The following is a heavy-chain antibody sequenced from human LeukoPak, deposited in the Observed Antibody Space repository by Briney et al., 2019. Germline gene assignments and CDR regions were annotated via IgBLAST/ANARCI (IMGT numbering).Heavy chain of an antibody. CDR3: ARSIAVAGYPYYFDY. CDR1: GFTVSSNY. Sequence: GGSLRLACAASGFTVSSNYLSWVRQAPGKGLEWVSVIYSGDSTYYADSVKGRFTISRDNSKNTLYLQMNNLKAEDTAVYYCARSIAVAGYPYYFDYWGQGTLVTVTS. CDR2: IYSGDST. D-gene: IGHD6-19*01. V-gene: IGHV3-66*01. J-gene: IGHJ4*02.